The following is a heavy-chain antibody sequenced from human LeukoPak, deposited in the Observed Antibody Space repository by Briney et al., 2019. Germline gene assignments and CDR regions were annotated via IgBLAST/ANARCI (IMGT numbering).Heavy chain of an antibody. CDR2: FDPEGGDT. CDR1: GYIFTDHY. CDR3: ATDAEYRIAARKLDY. J-gene: IGHJ4*02. Sequence: ASVKLSCKTSGYIFTDHYMHWVRQAPGKGLEWMGRFDPEGGDTLYAEKFQGRVTIAADTSTATSYMEVSSLTSEDTAVYYCATDAEYRIAARKLDYWGQGTLVTVSA. V-gene: IGHV1-69-2*01. D-gene: IGHD6-6*01.